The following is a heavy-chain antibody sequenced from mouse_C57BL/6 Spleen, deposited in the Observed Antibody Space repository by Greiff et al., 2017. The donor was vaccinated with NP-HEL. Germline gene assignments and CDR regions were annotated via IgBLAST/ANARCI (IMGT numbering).Heavy chain of an antibody. CDR2: IYPRDGST. CDR1: GYTFTSYD. CDR3: ARRYYGSSYQGYAMDY. Sequence: QVQLHQSGPELVKPGASVKLSCKASGYTFTSYDINWVKQRPGQGLEWIGWIYPRDGSTKYNEKFKGKATLTVDTSSSTAYMELHSLTSEDSAVYFCARRYYGSSYQGYAMDYWGQGTSVTVSS. V-gene: IGHV1-85*01. D-gene: IGHD1-1*01. J-gene: IGHJ4*01.